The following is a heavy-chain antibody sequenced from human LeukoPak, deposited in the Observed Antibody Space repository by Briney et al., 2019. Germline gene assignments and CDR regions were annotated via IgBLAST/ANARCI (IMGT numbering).Heavy chain of an antibody. J-gene: IGHJ6*04. CDR2: IYYSGST. CDR1: GGSISSSSYY. CDR3: ASKTRSHDSSGYLRMDV. D-gene: IGHD3-22*01. Sequence: PSETLSLTCTVSGGSISSSSYYWGWIRQPPGKGLEWIASIYYSGSTYYNPSLKSRVTISVDTSKNQFSLKLSSVTAADTAVYYCASKTRSHDSSGYLRMDVWGKGTTVTVSS. V-gene: IGHV4-39*07.